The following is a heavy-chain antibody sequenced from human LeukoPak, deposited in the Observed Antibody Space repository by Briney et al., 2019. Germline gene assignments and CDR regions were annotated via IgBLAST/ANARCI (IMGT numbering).Heavy chain of an antibody. CDR2: ISPSGAT. Sequence: SETLSLTCTVSGGSISRWFWSWIRQSAGEGLEWIGRISPSGATTYNPSLKSRVTMSLDTSKNQFSLRLSSVTAADTAVYYCATGDLSSFDNWGQGTLVIVSS. J-gene: IGHJ4*02. CDR1: GGSISRWF. CDR3: ATGDLSSFDN. V-gene: IGHV4-4*07. D-gene: IGHD3-16*02.